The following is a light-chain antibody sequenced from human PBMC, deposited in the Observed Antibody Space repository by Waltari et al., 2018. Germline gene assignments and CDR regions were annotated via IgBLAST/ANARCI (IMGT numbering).Light chain of an antibody. CDR1: SSDVGNNNH. V-gene: IGLV2-23*02. Sequence: QPALTQPASVSGSPGQSITLSCTGTSSDVGNNNHACWYQKHPDKVPKLNIYEVSKRPSGVSDRFSGSKSGNTASLTISGLQAEDEADYYCLSYAATVSFGFGGGTKLTVL. J-gene: IGLJ2*01. CDR3: LSYAATVSFG. CDR2: EVS.